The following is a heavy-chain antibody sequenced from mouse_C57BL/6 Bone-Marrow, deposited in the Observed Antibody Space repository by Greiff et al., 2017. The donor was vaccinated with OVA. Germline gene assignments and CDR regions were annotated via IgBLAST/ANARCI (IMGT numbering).Heavy chain of an antibody. J-gene: IGHJ2*01. V-gene: IGHV1-5*01. CDR3: TRWAPHYYFDY. Sequence: EVQLQESGTVLARPGASVKMSCKTSGYTFTSYWMHWVKQRPGQGLEWIGAIYPGNSDTRYNQKFKGKAKLTAVTTASTAYLELSSLTNEDSAVYYCTRWAPHYYFDYWGQGTTLTVSS. D-gene: IGHD3-1*01. CDR1: GYTFTSYW. CDR2: IYPGNSDT.